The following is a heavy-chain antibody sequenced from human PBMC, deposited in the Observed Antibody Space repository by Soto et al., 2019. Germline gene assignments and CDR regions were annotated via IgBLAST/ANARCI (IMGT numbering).Heavy chain of an antibody. J-gene: IGHJ5*02. D-gene: IGHD5-18*01. CDR2: VYFSGST. CDR1: GDSVSSGDYY. Sequence: QVQLQESGPGLVRPWATLSLTCSVSGDSVSSGDYYWSWIRQPPGKGLEWIGHVYFSGSTNYIPSLKSRLTMSIDTAKNQFSLKLSSVNAADTAVYYCARIPVDTYMIYWSDPWGQGTQVTVSP. V-gene: IGHV4-61*08. CDR3: ARIPVDTYMIYWSDP.